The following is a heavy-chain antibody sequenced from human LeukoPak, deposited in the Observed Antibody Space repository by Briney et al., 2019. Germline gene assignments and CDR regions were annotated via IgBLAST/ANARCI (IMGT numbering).Heavy chain of an antibody. Sequence: SETLSLTCTVSGGSISSYYWSWIRQPAGKGLEWIGRIYTSGSTNYNPSLKSRATMSVDTSKNQFSLKLSSVTAADTAVYYCARDLAAAGFDAFDIWGQGTMVTVSS. J-gene: IGHJ3*02. D-gene: IGHD6-13*01. V-gene: IGHV4-4*07. CDR2: IYTSGST. CDR3: ARDLAAAGFDAFDI. CDR1: GGSISSYY.